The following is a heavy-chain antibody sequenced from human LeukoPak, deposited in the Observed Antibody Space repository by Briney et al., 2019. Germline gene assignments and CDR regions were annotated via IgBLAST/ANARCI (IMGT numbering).Heavy chain of an antibody. J-gene: IGHJ4*02. CDR1: GFTFSSYA. CDR2: LSYDGSNK. CDR3: ARDEDYYGSGSYFDY. D-gene: IGHD3-10*01. Sequence: GRSLRLSCAASGFTFSSYAMHWVRQAPGKGLEWVAVLSYDGSNKYYADSVKGRFTISRDNSKNTLYLQMNSLRAEDTAVYYCARDEDYYGSGSYFDYWGQGTLVTVSS. V-gene: IGHV3-30-3*01.